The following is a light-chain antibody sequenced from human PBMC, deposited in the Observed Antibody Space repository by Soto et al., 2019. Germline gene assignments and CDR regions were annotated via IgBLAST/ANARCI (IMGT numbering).Light chain of an antibody. CDR3: QQRSNWPPSIT. V-gene: IGKV3-11*01. CDR2: DAS. CDR1: QSVTTF. Sequence: EIVLTQSPATLSLSPGDRATLSCRASQSVTTFLAWYQQKPGQAPGLLIYDASDRAPGIPARFSGSGSATDFTLTINNLEPEDFAVYYCQQRSNWPPSITFGQGTRLEIK. J-gene: IGKJ5*01.